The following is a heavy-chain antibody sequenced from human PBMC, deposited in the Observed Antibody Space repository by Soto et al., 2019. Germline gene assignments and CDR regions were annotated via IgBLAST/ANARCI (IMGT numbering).Heavy chain of an antibody. D-gene: IGHD3-9*01. J-gene: IGHJ4*02. CDR3: ASKYDSLTGQF. CDR2: ISSSSSYI. Sequence: EVQLVESGGGLVKPGGSLRLSCAASGFTFSSYSMNWVRQAPGKGLEWVSSISSSSSYIYYADSVKGRFTISRDNAKNPLYLQMNSLRAEDTAVYYCASKYDSLTGQFWGQGTLLTVSS. V-gene: IGHV3-21*01. CDR1: GFTFSSYS.